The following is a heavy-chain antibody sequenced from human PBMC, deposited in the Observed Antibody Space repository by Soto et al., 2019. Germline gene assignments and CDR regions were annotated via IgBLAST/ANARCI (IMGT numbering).Heavy chain of an antibody. Sequence: GAAVKVSCKASGGTFSSYAISWVRQAPGQGLEWMGGIIPIFGTANYAQKFQGRVTITADESTSTAYMELSSLRSEDTAVYYCARDGEVTTFDYWGQGTLVTVSS. V-gene: IGHV1-69*13. CDR1: GGTFSSYA. CDR3: ARDGEVTTFDY. D-gene: IGHD4-17*01. J-gene: IGHJ4*02. CDR2: IIPIFGTA.